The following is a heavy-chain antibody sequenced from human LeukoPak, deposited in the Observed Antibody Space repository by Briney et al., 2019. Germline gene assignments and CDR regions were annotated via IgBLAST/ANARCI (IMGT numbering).Heavy chain of an antibody. J-gene: IGHJ6*04. CDR3: TSRVNYYYGMDV. D-gene: IGHD4-11*01. V-gene: IGHV3-73*01. Sequence: PGGSLKLSCAASGFTFSSSSMHWVRQASGKGLEWVGRIRSKANSYATAYVASVKGRFTISRDDSKNTAYLQMNSLKTEDTAVYYCTSRVNYYYGMDVWGKGPTVTVSS. CDR1: GFTFSSSS. CDR2: IRSKANSYAT.